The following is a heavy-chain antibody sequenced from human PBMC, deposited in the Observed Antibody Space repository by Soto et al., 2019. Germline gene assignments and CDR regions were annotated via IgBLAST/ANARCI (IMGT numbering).Heavy chain of an antibody. CDR2: IDPSDSYT. D-gene: IGHD5-12*01. V-gene: IGHV5-10-1*01. CDR3: ARQRWLQSGLDFDY. J-gene: IGHJ4*02. CDR1: GYSFTSYW. Sequence: GESLKIACKGSGYSFTSYWISWVRQMPGKGLEWMGRIDPSDSYTNYSPSFQGHVTISADKSISTAYLQWSGLKASDTAMYYCARQRWLQSGLDFDYWGQGTLVTVSS.